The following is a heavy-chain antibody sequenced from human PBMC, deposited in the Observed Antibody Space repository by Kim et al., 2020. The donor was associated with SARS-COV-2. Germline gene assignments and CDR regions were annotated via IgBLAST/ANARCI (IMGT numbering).Heavy chain of an antibody. CDR1: GFTFSSYG. CDR3: ARDRLSRLMITFGGVIDYGMDV. V-gene: IGHV3-33*01. CDR2: IWYDGSNK. Sequence: GGSLRLSCAASGFTFSSYGMHWVRQAPGKGLEWVAVIWYDGSNKYYADSVKGRFTISRDNSKNTLYLQMNSLRAEDTAVYYCARDRLSRLMITFGGVIDYGMDVWGKGPRSPSPQ. D-gene: IGHD3-16*02. J-gene: IGHJ6*01.